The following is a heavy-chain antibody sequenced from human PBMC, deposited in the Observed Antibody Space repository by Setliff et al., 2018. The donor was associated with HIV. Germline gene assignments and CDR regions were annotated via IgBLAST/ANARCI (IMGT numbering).Heavy chain of an antibody. V-gene: IGHV5-51*01. CDR3: ARFYGSYDVGGFDI. Sequence: PGESLKISCKGSGYSFITYWIGWVRQRPGKGLEWMGIMNPGGSNTRYSPSFQGQVTISVDESISTAYLQWSSLKASDTAFYYCARFYGSYDVGGFDIWGQGTKVTVSS. J-gene: IGHJ3*02. CDR2: MNPGGSNT. CDR1: GYSFITYW. D-gene: IGHD3-16*01.